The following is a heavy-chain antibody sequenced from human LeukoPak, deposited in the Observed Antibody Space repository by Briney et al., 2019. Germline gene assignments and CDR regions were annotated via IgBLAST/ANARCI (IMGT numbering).Heavy chain of an antibody. J-gene: IGHJ5*02. CDR2: INQSGST. V-gene: IGHV4-34*01. CDR1: GGSFSGYY. Sequence: SETLSLTCVVYGGSFSGYYWNWIRQPPGKGLEWIGEINQSGSTNHNPSLKSRVTISVDTSKNQFFLNLNSVTAADTAAYYCARGVFGRFDPWGQGTLVTVSS. D-gene: IGHD3-10*01. CDR3: ARGVFGRFDP.